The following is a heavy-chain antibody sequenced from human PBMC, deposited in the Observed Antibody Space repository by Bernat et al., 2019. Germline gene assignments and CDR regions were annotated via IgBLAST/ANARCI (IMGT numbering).Heavy chain of an antibody. CDR1: GGSFSGYY. J-gene: IGHJ4*02. D-gene: IGHD1-26*01. Sequence: QVQLQQWGAGLLKPSETLSLTCAVYGGSFSGYYWSWIRQPPGKGLEWIGEINHSGSTNYNPSLKSRVTISVDTSKNQSSLKLSSVTAADTAVYYCARGRRETKFDYWGQGTLVTVSS. CDR2: INHSGST. CDR3: ARGRRETKFDY. V-gene: IGHV4-34*01.